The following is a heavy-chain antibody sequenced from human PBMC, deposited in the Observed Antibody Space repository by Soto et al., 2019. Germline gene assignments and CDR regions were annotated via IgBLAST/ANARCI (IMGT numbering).Heavy chain of an antibody. CDR2: IKEDGSER. D-gene: IGHD3-3*01. J-gene: IGHJ4*02. V-gene: IGHV3-7*03. CDR1: GFSFGNYW. CDR3: ARDVGPVTIFGEALSGYFDF. Sequence: EVQLVESGGGLVQPGGSLRLSCAVSGFSFGNYWMSWVRQAPGKGLEWLASIKEDGSERYYLDSVKGRFTISRDNAKDSLSLQMNSLRGEDTAFDYCARDVGPVTIFGEALSGYFDFWGQGTLVTVSS.